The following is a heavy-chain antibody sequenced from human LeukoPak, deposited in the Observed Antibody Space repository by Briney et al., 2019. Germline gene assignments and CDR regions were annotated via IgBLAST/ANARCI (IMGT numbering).Heavy chain of an antibody. CDR2: IYRGGST. D-gene: IGHD4-17*01. J-gene: IGHJ4*02. Sequence: PGGSLRLSCAASGFTVSSYYMSWVRQAPGKGLEWVSIIYRGGSTHYADSVKGRFTISRDNSKNTVYLQMNSLRVEDTAIYYCAKERQTTTAFDSWGQGTLVTVSS. CDR1: GFTVSSYY. CDR3: AKERQTTTAFDS. V-gene: IGHV3-53*01.